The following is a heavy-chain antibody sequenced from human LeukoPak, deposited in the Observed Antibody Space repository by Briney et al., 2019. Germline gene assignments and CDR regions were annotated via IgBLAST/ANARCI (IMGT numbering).Heavy chain of an antibody. CDR1: GFTFSSYA. Sequence: GGSLRLSCAASGFTFSSYAMSWVRQAPGKGLEWVSAIGGSGGSTYYADSVKGRFTISRDNSKNTLYLQMNSLRAEDTAVYYCAKDYLGIAVAGTHDYWGQGTLVTVSS. V-gene: IGHV3-23*01. J-gene: IGHJ4*02. CDR3: AKDYLGIAVAGTHDY. D-gene: IGHD6-19*01. CDR2: IGGSGGST.